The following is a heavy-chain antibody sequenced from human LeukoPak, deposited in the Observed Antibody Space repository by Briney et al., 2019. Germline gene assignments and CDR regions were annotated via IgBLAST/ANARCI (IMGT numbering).Heavy chain of an antibody. CDR1: GYTFTIYD. CDR3: ARGPNYYDSSGYYTVYHY. CDR2: MNPNSGNT. Sequence: ASVKVSCKSSGYTFTIYDIHWVRLATGQGLAWMGWMNPNSGNTGYAQKFQGRVTMTRNTSISTAYMELSSLRPEDTAVYYCARGPNYYDSSGYYTVYHYWGQGTLVTVSS. J-gene: IGHJ4*02. D-gene: IGHD3-22*01. V-gene: IGHV1-8*01.